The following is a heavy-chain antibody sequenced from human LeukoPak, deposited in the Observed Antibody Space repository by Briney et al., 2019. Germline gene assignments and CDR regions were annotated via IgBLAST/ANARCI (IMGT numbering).Heavy chain of an antibody. CDR2: ISGSGGST. CDR1: GFTFSSYA. CDR3: AKESSNPLNFYGSALLDDDAFDI. Sequence: PGGSLRLSCAASGFTFSSYAMSWVRQAPGKGLEWVSAISGSGGSTYYADSVKGRFTISRDNSKNTLYLQMNSLRAEDTAVYYCAKESSNPLNFYGSALLDDDAFDIWGQGTMVPVSS. D-gene: IGHD3-10*01. V-gene: IGHV3-23*01. J-gene: IGHJ3*02.